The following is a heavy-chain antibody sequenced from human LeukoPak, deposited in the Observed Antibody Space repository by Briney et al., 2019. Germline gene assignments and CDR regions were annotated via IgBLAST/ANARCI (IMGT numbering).Heavy chain of an antibody. V-gene: IGHV4-39*07. J-gene: IGHJ6*02. D-gene: IGHD2-2*01. CDR2: FYYSGST. CDR1: GGSISTSSYY. CDR3: ARDRYCSSTSCYAGNYYGMDV. Sequence: PSETLSLTCTVSGGSISTSSYYWGWIRQPPGKGLEWVGSFYYSGSTYYNPSLKSRVTISVDTSKNQFSLKLSSVTAADTAVYYCARDRYCSSTSCYAGNYYGMDVWGQGTTVTVSS.